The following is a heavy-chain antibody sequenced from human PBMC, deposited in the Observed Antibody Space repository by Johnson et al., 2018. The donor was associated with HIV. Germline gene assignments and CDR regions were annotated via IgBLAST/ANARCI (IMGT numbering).Heavy chain of an antibody. J-gene: IGHJ3*02. V-gene: IGHV3-23*04. CDR2: ISGSGGST. CDR3: AKADHSSGWYLAFDI. Sequence: VQLVESGGGVVQPGRSLRLSCAASGFTFSSYAMSWVRQAPGKGLEWVSAISGSGGSTYYADSMKGRFTISRDNSKNTLYLQMNSLRAEDTAVYYCAKADHSSGWYLAFDIWGQGTMVTVSS. D-gene: IGHD6-19*01. CDR1: GFTFSSYA.